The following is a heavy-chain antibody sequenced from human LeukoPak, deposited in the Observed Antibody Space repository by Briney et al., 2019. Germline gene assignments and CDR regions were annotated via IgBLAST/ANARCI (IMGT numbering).Heavy chain of an antibody. CDR1: GASITKYH. J-gene: IGHJ4*02. CDR2: IYYSGST. V-gene: IGHV4-59*08. D-gene: IGHD6-6*01. Sequence: PETLSLTCVVSGASITKYHWSWIRQSPVKGLEWIGYIYYSGSTNYNPSFKSRVTISLDTSSNQFSLKLRSVTAADTAIYYCARQTLDEPARLLFDYWGQGTVVTVSS. CDR3: ARQTLDEPARLLFDY.